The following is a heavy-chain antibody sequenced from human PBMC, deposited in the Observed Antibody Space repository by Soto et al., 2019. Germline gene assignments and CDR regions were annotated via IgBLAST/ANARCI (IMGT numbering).Heavy chain of an antibody. CDR3: ARWLRYYDSSYYYGMDV. J-gene: IGHJ6*02. D-gene: IGHD3-22*01. CDR2: MNPNSGNT. V-gene: IGHV1-8*01. CDR1: GYTFTSYD. Sequence: QVQLVQSGAEVKKPGASVKVSCKASGYTFTSYDINWVRQATGQGVEWMGWMNPNSGNTGYAQKFQGRVTMTRNTSISTAYMELSSLRSEDTAVYYCARWLRYYDSSYYYGMDVWGQGTTVTVSS.